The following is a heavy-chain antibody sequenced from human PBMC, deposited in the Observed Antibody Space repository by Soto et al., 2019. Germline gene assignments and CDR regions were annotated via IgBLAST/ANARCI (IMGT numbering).Heavy chain of an antibody. Sequence: QVQLVQSGAEVKKPGSSVKVSCKASGDTFSSYAISWVRQAPGQGLEWMGGIIPIFGTANYAQRFQGRVTITADESTSTAYMELSSLRSEDTAVYYCARPPLYYYDSSGPLGYWGQGTLVTVSS. CDR3: ARPPLYYYDSSGPLGY. CDR2: IIPIFGTA. J-gene: IGHJ4*02. CDR1: GDTFSSYA. D-gene: IGHD3-22*01. V-gene: IGHV1-69*01.